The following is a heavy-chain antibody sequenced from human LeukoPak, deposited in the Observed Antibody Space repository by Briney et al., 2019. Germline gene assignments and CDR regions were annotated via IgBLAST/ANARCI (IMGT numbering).Heavy chain of an antibody. V-gene: IGHV3-66*01. CDR1: GFTVSSNY. D-gene: IGHD1-26*01. Sequence: GGSLRLSCAASGFTVSSNYMSWVRQAPGKGMEWVSVIYSGGSTYYADSVKGRFTISRDNSKNTLYLQMNSLRAEDTAVYYCARATPPTYSGSYYGLGYWGQGTLVTVSS. CDR3: ARATPPTYSGSYYGLGY. J-gene: IGHJ4*02. CDR2: IYSGGST.